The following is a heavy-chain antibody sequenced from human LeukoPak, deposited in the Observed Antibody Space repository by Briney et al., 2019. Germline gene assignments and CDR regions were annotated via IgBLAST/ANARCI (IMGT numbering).Heavy chain of an antibody. CDR3: ARDYTGGWNDY. CDR2: IKEDGSEK. V-gene: IGHV3-7*01. J-gene: IGHJ4*02. Sequence: GGSLRLSCAAAGFTFRRHWMGWVRQTKGKGLECVAKIKEDGSEKHYVDSVKGRFTISRDNAKNSLYLQMNSLRAEDTAVYYCARDYTGGWNDYWGQGTLVTVSS. D-gene: IGHD7-27*01. CDR1: GFTFRRHW.